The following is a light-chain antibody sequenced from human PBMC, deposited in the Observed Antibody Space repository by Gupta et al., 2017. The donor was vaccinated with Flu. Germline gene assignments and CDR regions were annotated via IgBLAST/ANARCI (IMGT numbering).Light chain of an antibody. Sequence: QSALTPPASVSGSPGQSITTPCTGISSVVVSYNLVSWYQQHPGKALKLVIYEGSKRPSVVSNLFSGCKSGNTASMTVSGLQAEDEADFYCCSYAGDSTWVFGGGTKLTVL. J-gene: IGLJ3*02. CDR1: SSVVVSYNL. CDR2: EGS. CDR3: CSYAGDSTWV. V-gene: IGLV2-23*01.